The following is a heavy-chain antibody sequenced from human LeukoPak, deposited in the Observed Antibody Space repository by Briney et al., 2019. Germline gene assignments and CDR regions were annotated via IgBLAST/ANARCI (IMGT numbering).Heavy chain of an antibody. CDR2: INHNGNVN. CDR3: ARGPPLFDP. Sequence: GGSLRLSCAASGFTFSSYWMNWARQAPGKGLEWVASINHNGNVNYYVDSVKGRFTISRDNAKNSLYLQMNSLRAEDTAVYYCARGPPLFDPWGQGTLVTVSS. CDR1: GFTFSSYW. J-gene: IGHJ5*02. V-gene: IGHV3-7*01.